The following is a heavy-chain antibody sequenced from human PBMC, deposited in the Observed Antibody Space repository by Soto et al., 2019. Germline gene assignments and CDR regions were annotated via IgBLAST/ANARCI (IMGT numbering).Heavy chain of an antibody. CDR3: ASPSGGSDAFDI. D-gene: IGHD2-15*01. J-gene: IGHJ3*02. V-gene: IGHV6-1*01. CDR1: GDSVSSISTA. Sequence: SQTLSLTCAISGDSVSSISTAWNWIRQSPSRGLEWLGRTHYRSKWFNDYAISVKSRITITPDTSKNQFSLQLNSVTPEDTAVYYCASPSGGSDAFDIWGQGTMVTVSS. CDR2: THYRSKWFN.